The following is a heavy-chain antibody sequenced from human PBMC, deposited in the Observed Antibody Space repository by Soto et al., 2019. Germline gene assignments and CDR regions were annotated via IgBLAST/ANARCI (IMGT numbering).Heavy chain of an antibody. J-gene: IGHJ5*02. D-gene: IGHD6-13*01. CDR3: AKPAAANSFTWFDP. V-gene: IGHV3-23*01. Sequence: EVQLSESGGGLVQPGGSLRLSCVASGFTFSSYAMSWVRQAPGKGLQWVSALSGSGDTTYYIDSVKGRLTISRDNSKNSLYLQMNNLRAEDTAVYYCAKPAAANSFTWFDPWGQGILVTVSS. CDR2: LSGSGDTT. CDR1: GFTFSSYA.